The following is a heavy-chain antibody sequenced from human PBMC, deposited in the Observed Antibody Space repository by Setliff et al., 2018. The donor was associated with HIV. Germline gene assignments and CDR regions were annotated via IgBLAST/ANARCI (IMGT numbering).Heavy chain of an antibody. CDR2: ISYSGTTMYF. Sequence: PSETLSLTCNVSGGSFIGSSFQSTWIRQAPGKGLEWIGDISYSGTTMYFNYNPSLESRLSLSEDTSRHQFSLKLTSVTADDTGIYYCARGPPFDYWGQGLLVTVSS. V-gene: IGHV4-39*07. CDR3: ARGPPFDY. CDR1: GGSFIGSSFQ. J-gene: IGHJ4*02.